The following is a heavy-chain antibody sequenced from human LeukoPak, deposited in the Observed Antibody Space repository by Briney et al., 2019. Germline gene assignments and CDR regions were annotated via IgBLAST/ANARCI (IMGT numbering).Heavy chain of an antibody. J-gene: IGHJ5*02. Sequence: PSETLSLTCAVYGGSFSGYYWSWIRQPLGKGLEWIGEINHSGSTNYNPSLKSRVTMSVDTSKNQFSLQLSSVTAADTAVYYCARGGYCSSTSCSAGWFDPWGQGTLVAVSS. CDR3: ARGGYCSSTSCSAGWFDP. D-gene: IGHD2-2*03. CDR2: INHSGST. V-gene: IGHV4-34*01. CDR1: GGSFSGYY.